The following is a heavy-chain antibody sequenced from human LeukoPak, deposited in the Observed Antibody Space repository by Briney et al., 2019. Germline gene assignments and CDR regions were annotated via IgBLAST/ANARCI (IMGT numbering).Heavy chain of an antibody. CDR2: ISSSSSTI. Sequence: GRSLRLSCAASRLTLSCYSMNWDRQAPGKGLEWVSYISSSSSTIYYADSVKGRFTIPRDNAKNSLYLQMNSLKAEYTVVYYCARDRGPLDYWGQGTLVTVSS. CDR3: ARDRGPLDY. V-gene: IGHV3-48*01. D-gene: IGHD5-12*01. CDR1: RLTLSCYS. J-gene: IGHJ4*02.